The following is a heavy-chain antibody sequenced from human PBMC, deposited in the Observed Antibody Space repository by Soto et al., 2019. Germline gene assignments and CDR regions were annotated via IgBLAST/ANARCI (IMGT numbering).Heavy chain of an antibody. CDR3: AKIYRYCTDSNCYSRSPPDS. D-gene: IGHD2-15*01. CDR1: GFTFTIYA. J-gene: IGHJ5*01. Sequence: EVQLLESGGGLVQPGGSLRLSCVASGFTFTIYAMTWVRQLPGKGLEWVSSVTNTGGITHYANSVKGRFTISRDNSKNTVYLPMNSMRAADTAIYYCAKIYRYCTDSNCYSRSPPDSWGQGTLVNVSA. CDR2: VTNTGGIT. V-gene: IGHV3-23*01.